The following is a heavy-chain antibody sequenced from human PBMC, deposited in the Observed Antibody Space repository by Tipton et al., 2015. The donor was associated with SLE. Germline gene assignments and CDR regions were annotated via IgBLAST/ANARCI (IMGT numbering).Heavy chain of an antibody. V-gene: IGHV4-39*07. CDR3: ARGSYSSGGYWNWYFDL. CDR1: GGSISSSSYY. J-gene: IGHJ2*01. D-gene: IGHD6-19*01. CDR2: IYYSGST. Sequence: TLSLTCTVSGGSISSSSYYWGWIRQPPGKGLEWIGRIYYSGSTYYNPSLKSRVTISVDTSKNQFSLKLSSVTAADTAVYYCARGSYSSGGYWNWYFDLWGRGTLVTVSS.